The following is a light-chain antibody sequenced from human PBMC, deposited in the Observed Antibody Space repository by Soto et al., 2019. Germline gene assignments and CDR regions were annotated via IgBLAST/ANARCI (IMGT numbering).Light chain of an antibody. CDR2: DAS. V-gene: IGKV3-11*01. J-gene: IGKJ4*01. CDR3: QLRSNWPPEIT. Sequence: EIVLTQSPAPVSLSPGERATLSCRASQTIYSYLAWYQQKPGQAPRLLIYDASKRATGIPARFSGSGSGTDFTLTISSLEPEDFAVYYCQLRSNWPPEITFGGGTKVEI. CDR1: QTIYSY.